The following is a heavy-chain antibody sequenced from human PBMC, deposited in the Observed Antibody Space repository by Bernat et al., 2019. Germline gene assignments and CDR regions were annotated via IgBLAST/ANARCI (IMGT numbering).Heavy chain of an antibody. CDR3: AHSSVVSSANAAFDI. Sequence: EVQLVESGGGLVQPGGSLRLSCAASGFTFSSYAMSWVRQAPGKGLEWVSGISGSGGSTYYAGSVRGRFTISRDNSKNTLYLQMNSLRDDETAVYYCAHSSVVSSANAAFDIWGQGTMVTVSS. V-gene: IGHV3-23*04. J-gene: IGHJ3*02. CDR2: ISGSGGST. CDR1: GFTFSSYA. D-gene: IGHD2-2*01.